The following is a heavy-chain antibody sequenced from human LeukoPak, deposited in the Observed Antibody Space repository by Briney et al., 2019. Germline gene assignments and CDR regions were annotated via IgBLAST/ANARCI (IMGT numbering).Heavy chain of an antibody. V-gene: IGHV3-30*18. CDR2: ISYDGSNK. CDR3: AKNEVSGSSWYFDY. D-gene: IGHD6-13*01. Sequence: PGGSLRLSCAASGFTFSIYGMHWVRQAPGKGLEWVAVISYDGSNKYYADSVKGRFTISRDNSKNTLYLQMNSLRAEDTAVYYCAKNEVSGSSWYFDYWGQGTLVTVSS. CDR1: GFTFSIYG. J-gene: IGHJ4*02.